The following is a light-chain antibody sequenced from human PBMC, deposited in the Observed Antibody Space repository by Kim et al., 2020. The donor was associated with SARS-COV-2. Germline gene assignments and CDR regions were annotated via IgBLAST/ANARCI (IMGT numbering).Light chain of an antibody. CDR3: QAWDSSIHV. CDR1: KLGDKY. V-gene: IGLV3-1*01. J-gene: IGLJ1*01. CDR2: QDS. Sequence: SYELTQPPSVSVSPGQTASITCSGDKLGDKYACWYQQKPGQSPVLVIYQDSKRPSGIPERFSGSNSGNTATLTISGTQAMDEADYYCQAWDSSIHVFGTGTKVTVL.